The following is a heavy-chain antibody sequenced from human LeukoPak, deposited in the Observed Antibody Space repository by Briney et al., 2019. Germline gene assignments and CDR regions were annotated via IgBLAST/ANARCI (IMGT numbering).Heavy chain of an antibody. Sequence: GESLKISCKGSGYSFTSYWIGWVRQMPGKGMEWMGVIYPGDSRTRYNPSFQGQVTISVDKSISTAYLQWVSLKASDTAMYYCACREFTSTWSYPWGQGTLVTVSS. D-gene: IGHD3-10*01. J-gene: IGHJ5*02. CDR1: GYSFTSYW. V-gene: IGHV5-51*01. CDR2: IYPGDSRT. CDR3: ACREFTSTWSYP.